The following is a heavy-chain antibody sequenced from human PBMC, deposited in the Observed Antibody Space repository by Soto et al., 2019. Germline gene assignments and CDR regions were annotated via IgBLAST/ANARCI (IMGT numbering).Heavy chain of an antibody. D-gene: IGHD5-12*01. CDR2: ISYDGSNK. V-gene: IGHV3-30*18. Sequence: SGGSLRLSCAASGFTFSRYGMHWVRQAPGKGLEWVAVISYDGSNKYYADSVKGRFTISRDNSKNTLYLQMNSLRAEDTAVYYCAKDRGGPVYYYYYGMDVWGQGTTVTVSS. J-gene: IGHJ6*02. CDR3: AKDRGGPVYYYYYGMDV. CDR1: GFTFSRYG.